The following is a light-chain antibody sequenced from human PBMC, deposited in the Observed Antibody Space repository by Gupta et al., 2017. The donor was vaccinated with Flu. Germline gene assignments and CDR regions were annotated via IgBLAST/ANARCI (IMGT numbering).Light chain of an antibody. CDR2: EGS. Sequence: QSALTQPASVSGSPGQSITISCPGTSSDVGSYNLVSWYQQYPGKAPKLMIYEGSKRPSGVSNRFSGSKSGNTASLTISGLQADDEADYYCCSYAGSGTYYVFGTGTKATVL. J-gene: IGLJ1*01. CDR1: SSDVGSYNL. CDR3: CSYAGSGTYYV. V-gene: IGLV2-23*01.